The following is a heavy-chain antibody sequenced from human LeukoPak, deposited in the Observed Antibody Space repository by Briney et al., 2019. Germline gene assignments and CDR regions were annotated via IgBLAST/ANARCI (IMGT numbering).Heavy chain of an antibody. CDR2: VGTDSDT. CDR1: GFTFRTSA. D-gene: IGHD6-13*01. V-gene: IGHV3-23*01. CDR3: AKKTPGIHPFDS. J-gene: IGHJ4*02. Sequence: GGSLRLSCAASGFTFRTSAFSWVRQSPGRGLEWVSTVGTDSDTYYADSVKGRFTISRDNSKNTGYLQMTGLRADDTAVYYCAKKTPGIHPFDSWGQGTLVTVSP.